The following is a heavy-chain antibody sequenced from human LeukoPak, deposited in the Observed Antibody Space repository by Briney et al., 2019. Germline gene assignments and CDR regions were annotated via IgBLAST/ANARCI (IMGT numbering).Heavy chain of an antibody. J-gene: IGHJ3*02. CDR1: GFTFSNYG. Sequence: GRSLRLSCAASGFTFSNYGMHWVRQAPGKGLEWVANIKQDGSEKYYVYSVKGRFTISRDNAKNSLYLQMNSLRAEDTAVYYCARPGRADAFDIWGQGTMVTVSS. V-gene: IGHV3-7*04. CDR2: IKQDGSEK. CDR3: ARPGRADAFDI.